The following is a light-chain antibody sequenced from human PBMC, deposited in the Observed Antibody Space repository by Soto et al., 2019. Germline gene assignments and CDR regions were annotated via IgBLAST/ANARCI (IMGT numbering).Light chain of an antibody. Sequence: EIVMTQSPAILSVSPGERATLSCRASQSLSSNLAWYQQKPGQAPRLLIYGASSRATGIPDRFSGSGSGTDFTLTISNLQSEDVAVYYCQQYNNWPRTLGQGTKVDIK. V-gene: IGKV3D-15*01. J-gene: IGKJ1*01. CDR3: QQYNNWPRT. CDR1: QSLSSN. CDR2: GAS.